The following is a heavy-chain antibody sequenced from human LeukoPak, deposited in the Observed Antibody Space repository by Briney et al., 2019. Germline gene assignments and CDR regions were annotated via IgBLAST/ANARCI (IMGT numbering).Heavy chain of an antibody. V-gene: IGHV3-53*05. D-gene: IGHD3-9*01. Sequence: GGSLRLSCAVSGFTVSSNHMSWVRQAPGKGLEWVSVFYSGGDTHYADSVKGRFTISRDNAKNSLYLQMNSLRAEDTALYYCEKDPTPHLTGYYHYYFDYGAQETLATVSS. CDR1: GFTVSSNH. CDR3: EKDPTPHLTGYYHYYFDY. CDR2: FYSGGDT. J-gene: IGHJ4*02.